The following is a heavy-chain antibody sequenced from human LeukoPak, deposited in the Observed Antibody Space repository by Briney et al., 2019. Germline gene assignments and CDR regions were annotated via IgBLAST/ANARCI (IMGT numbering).Heavy chain of an antibody. CDR1: GGSFSGYY. D-gene: IGHD6-19*01. CDR3: ARDPQSGYSSGWYVGWFDP. J-gene: IGHJ5*02. Sequence: PSETLFLTCAVYGGSFSGYYWSWIRQPPGKGLEWIGEINHSGSTNYNPSLKSRVTISVDTSKNQFSLKLSSVTAADTAVYYCARDPQSGYSSGWYVGWFDPWGQGTLVTVSS. CDR2: INHSGST. V-gene: IGHV4-34*01.